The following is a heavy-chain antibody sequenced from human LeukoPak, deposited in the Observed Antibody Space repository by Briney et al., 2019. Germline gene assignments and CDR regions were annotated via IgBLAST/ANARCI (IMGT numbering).Heavy chain of an antibody. CDR2: IYYTGST. CDR3: ARYCSSTSCRWFDP. Sequence: SETMSLTSTVSGGSISSGGYYWSWIRQHPGKGLEWIGYIYYTGSTYYNPSLKSRVIISVDTSKNQFSLKLNSVTAADTAVYYCARYCSSTSCRWFDPWGQGTLVTVSS. V-gene: IGHV4-31*03. D-gene: IGHD2-2*01. J-gene: IGHJ5*02. CDR1: GGSISSGGYY.